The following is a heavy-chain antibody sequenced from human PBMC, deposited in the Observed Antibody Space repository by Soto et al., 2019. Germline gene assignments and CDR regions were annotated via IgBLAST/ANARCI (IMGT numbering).Heavy chain of an antibody. Sequence: PGGSLRLSCAASGFTFSSYSMNWVRQAPGKGLEWVSYISSSSSTIYYADSVKGRFTISRDNAKNSLYLQMNSLRAEDTAVYYCARVPGAIVVVPAAPPQDYWGQGTLVTVSS. CDR1: GFTFSSYS. CDR3: ARVPGAIVVVPAAPPQDY. V-gene: IGHV3-48*01. J-gene: IGHJ4*02. D-gene: IGHD2-2*01. CDR2: ISSSSSTI.